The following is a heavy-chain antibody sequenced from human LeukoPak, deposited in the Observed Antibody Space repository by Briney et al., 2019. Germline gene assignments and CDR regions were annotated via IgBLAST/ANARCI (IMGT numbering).Heavy chain of an antibody. CDR3: ARSYDSGGYFYYGMDV. J-gene: IGHJ6*02. D-gene: IGHD3-22*01. CDR1: GGSISSYY. CDR2: IFYSGST. V-gene: IGHV4-59*01. Sequence: KPSETLSLTCTVSGGSISSYYWSWIRQPPGKGLEWIGYIFYSGSTDYNPSLKSRVTLSVDTSKNQFSLKLSSVTTADTAVYFCARSYDSGGYFYYGMDVWGQGTTVTVSS.